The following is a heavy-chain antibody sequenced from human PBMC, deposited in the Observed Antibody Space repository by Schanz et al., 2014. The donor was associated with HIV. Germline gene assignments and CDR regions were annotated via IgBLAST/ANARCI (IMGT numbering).Heavy chain of an antibody. Sequence: EVQLVESGGGLVQPGGSLRLSCATSGFPFAAYAMTWVRQAPGKGLEWVSAIDGVGDNTYYADSVKGRFTISRDNSKNTLYLQMTTLRTEDTAVYYCAKPEYDSSGNSQSHFDYWGQGTLVTVSS. CDR3: AKPEYDSSGNSQSHFDY. D-gene: IGHD3-22*01. CDR1: GFPFAAYA. V-gene: IGHV3-23*04. J-gene: IGHJ4*02. CDR2: IDGVGDNT.